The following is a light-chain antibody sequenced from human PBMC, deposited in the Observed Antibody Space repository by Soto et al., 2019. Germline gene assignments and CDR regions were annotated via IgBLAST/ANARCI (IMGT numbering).Light chain of an antibody. CDR3: QHQQYGVSALYT. CDR1: QAINSNY. CDR2: GAS. J-gene: IGKJ2*01. Sequence: IVLTQSPGTLSLLPGERATLSCRASQAINSNYLAWYQQRPGQAPRLLFYGASYRASGIPDRISSSGSGTVFTRTISRLEPEDFAVYYCQHQQYGVSALYTFGQGTKLEIK. V-gene: IGKV3-20*01.